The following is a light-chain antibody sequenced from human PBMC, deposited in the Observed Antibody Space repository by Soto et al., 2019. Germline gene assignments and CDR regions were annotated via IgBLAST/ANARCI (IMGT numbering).Light chain of an antibody. Sequence: DVQMTQSPSSLSASVGDGVTITCRASLPISNYLAWYQQKPGKAPKLLIYDASNLETGVPSRFSGSGSGTDFTFTISSLQPEDIATYYCQQYDNLPPFTFGPGTKVDIK. CDR2: DAS. CDR1: LPISNY. V-gene: IGKV1-33*01. J-gene: IGKJ3*01. CDR3: QQYDNLPPFT.